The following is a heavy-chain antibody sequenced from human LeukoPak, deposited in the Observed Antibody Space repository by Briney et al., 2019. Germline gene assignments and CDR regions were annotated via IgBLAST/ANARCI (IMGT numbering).Heavy chain of an antibody. CDR2: INRNSGGT. D-gene: IGHD3-22*01. V-gene: IGHV1-2*06. CDR1: GYTFTGYY. Sequence: GGSVKVSCKASGYTFTGYYMHWVRQAPGKGLEWMGRINRNSGGTNYAHKFQGRVTMTRDTSISTAYMELSRLRSDDTAAYYCAGERLPLYYYDSSGYRLFDYWGQGTLVTVSS. CDR3: AGERLPLYYYDSSGYRLFDY. J-gene: IGHJ4*02.